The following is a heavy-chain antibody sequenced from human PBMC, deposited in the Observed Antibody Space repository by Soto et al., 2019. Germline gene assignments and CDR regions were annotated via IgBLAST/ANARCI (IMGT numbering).Heavy chain of an antibody. D-gene: IGHD5-18*01. V-gene: IGHV4-34*01. J-gene: IGHJ6*03. CDR2: INHSGST. CDR1: GGSFSGYY. CDR3: ARGGSPRGCSYVELYYYYYYMDV. Sequence: SETLSLTCAVYGGSFSGYYWSWIRQPPGKGLEWIGEINHSGSTNYNPSLKSRVTISVDTSKNQFSLKLSSVTAADTAVYYCARGGSPRGCSYVELYYYYYYMDVWGKGTTVTVSS.